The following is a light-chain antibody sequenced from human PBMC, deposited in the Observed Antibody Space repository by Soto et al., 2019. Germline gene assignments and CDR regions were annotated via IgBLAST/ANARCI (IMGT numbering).Light chain of an antibody. J-gene: IGKJ1*01. V-gene: IGKV3-15*01. CDR3: QQYNDWPPWT. CDR2: GAS. CDR1: QSVSGS. Sequence: IVITQSPATLSVAPGERSTLSCSASQSVSGSLAWYQQKPGQAPRLLVYGASTRATGIPARFSGSGSGTEFTLTINSLQSEDLAVYYCQQYNDWPPWTFGQGTKVDIK.